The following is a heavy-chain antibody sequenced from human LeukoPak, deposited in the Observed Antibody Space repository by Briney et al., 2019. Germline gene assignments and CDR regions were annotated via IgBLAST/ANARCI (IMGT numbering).Heavy chain of an antibody. CDR2: IYYSGST. V-gene: IGHV4-39*01. CDR1: GGSISSSSYY. J-gene: IGHJ5*02. D-gene: IGHD3-10*01. CDR3: ARQRVLLWFGEFAETIDP. Sequence: SETLSLTCTVSGGSISSSSYYWGWIRQPPGKGLEWIGSIYYSGSTYYNPSLKSRVTISVDTSKNQFSLKLSSVTAADTAVYYCARQRVLLWFGEFAETIDPWGQGTLVTVSS.